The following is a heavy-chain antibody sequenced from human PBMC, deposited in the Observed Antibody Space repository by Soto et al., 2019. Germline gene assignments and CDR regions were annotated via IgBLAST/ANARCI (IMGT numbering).Heavy chain of an antibody. CDR1: EFIFSSYA. V-gene: IGHV3-30-3*01. CDR3: ARTFDTITYYFDY. Sequence: QVHLVESGGGVAQPGGSLRLSCAASEFIFSSYAMHWIRQAPGKGLEWLAVISFDGNIIQYADSVKGRFIISRDNSKNTRYRQMNSLRGDDTAVYYCARTFDTITYYFDYGGQGTLVTVSS. CDR2: ISFDGNII. D-gene: IGHD3-9*01. J-gene: IGHJ4*02.